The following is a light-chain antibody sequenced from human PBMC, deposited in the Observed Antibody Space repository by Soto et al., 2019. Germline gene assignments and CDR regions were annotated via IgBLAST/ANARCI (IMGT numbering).Light chain of an antibody. V-gene: IGKV3-15*01. J-gene: IGKJ5*01. Sequence: EIVMTQFPATLSVSPGERATLSCRASQSVSSNLAWYQQKPGQAPTLLIYGASTRATGIPARFSGSGSETDVTLTISSLQSEDFAVYHCQQYTNWPITFGQGTRLEIK. CDR3: QQYTNWPIT. CDR1: QSVSSN. CDR2: GAS.